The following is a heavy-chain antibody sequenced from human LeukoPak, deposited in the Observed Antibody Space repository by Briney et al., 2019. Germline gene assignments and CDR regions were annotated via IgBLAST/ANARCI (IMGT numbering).Heavy chain of an antibody. CDR2: ISSSSSYT. V-gene: IGHV3-11*03. Sequence: GGSLRLSCAASGFTFSDYYRSWIRQAPGKGLEWVSYISSSSSYTNYADHVKGRFTISRDNAKNSVYLQMNSLRAEDTAVYYCASCSRDGYNSDYWGQGTLVTVSS. CDR1: GFTFSDYY. D-gene: IGHD5-24*01. J-gene: IGHJ4*02. CDR3: ASCSRDGYNSDY.